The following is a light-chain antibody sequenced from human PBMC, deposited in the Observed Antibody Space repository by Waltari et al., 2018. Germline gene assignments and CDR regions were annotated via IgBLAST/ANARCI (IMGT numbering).Light chain of an antibody. V-gene: IGKV3-20*01. CDR1: QIVGTDY. J-gene: IGKJ2*01. CDR3: QLYDPSPLYT. Sequence: EIVLTQSPGTLSLSPGERATLSCRASQIVGTDYLAWYQQKPGQAPRLLIYDSFTRASGVADRFSGSGSGTDFTLTISRLEPEDFAVYFCQLYDPSPLYTFGQGTKLE. CDR2: DSF.